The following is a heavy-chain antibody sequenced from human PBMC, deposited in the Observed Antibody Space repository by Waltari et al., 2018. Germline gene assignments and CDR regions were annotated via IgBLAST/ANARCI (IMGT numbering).Heavy chain of an antibody. CDR2: ISTRGST. J-gene: IGHJ6*02. CDR1: GSPISSAIAH. CDR3: ARDEARYYDIMTGGGYYGLDV. D-gene: IGHD3-9*01. V-gene: IGHV4-61*02. Sequence: QVQLQESRPGLARPSQTPSITCTVSGSPISSAIAHGTWIRPPAGMGLEWVGRISTRGSTKYNPALKSRVSVSLDTSESQCSLRLSSVTAADTAVYYCARDEARYYDIMTGGGYYGLDVWGQGTTVTVSS.